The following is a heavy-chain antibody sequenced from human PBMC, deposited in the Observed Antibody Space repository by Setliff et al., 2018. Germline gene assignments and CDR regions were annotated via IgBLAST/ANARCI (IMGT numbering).Heavy chain of an antibody. CDR3: ARDGGEY. D-gene: IGHD3-16*01. J-gene: IGHJ4*02. Sequence: GGSLRLSCAASGFTFDDYAMHWVRQAPGKGLEWVSGISWNGGSLGYVDSVKGRFTISRDNAKNSLYLQMNSLRAEDTAVYYCARDGGEYWGQGTLVTVSS. V-gene: IGHV3-9*01. CDR1: GFTFDDYA. CDR2: ISWNGGSL.